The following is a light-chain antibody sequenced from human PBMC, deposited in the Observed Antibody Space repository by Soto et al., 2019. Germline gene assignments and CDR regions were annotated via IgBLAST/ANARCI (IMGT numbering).Light chain of an antibody. J-gene: IGLJ1*01. V-gene: IGLV2-23*02. CDR1: SSDVGSYNL. CDR2: EVS. Sequence: QSVLTQPASVSGSPGQSITISCTGTSSDVGSYNLVSWYQQHPGKAPKLMIYEVSKRPSGVSNRFSGSKSGNTASLTISGFHAEDEAHYYCCSYAGSSSYDFGTETKVTVL. CDR3: CSYAGSSSYD.